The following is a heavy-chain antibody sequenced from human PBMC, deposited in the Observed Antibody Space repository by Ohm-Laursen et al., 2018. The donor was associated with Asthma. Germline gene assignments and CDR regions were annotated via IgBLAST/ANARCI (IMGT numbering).Heavy chain of an antibody. Sequence: SLRLSCTASGFTFSSYGMHWVRQAPGKGLEWVAVISYDGSNKYYADSVKGRFTISRDNSKNTLYLQMNSLRAEDTAVYYCAKTADFGVVYAAVDYWGQGTLVTVSS. CDR1: GFTFSSYG. CDR2: ISYDGSNK. J-gene: IGHJ4*02. D-gene: IGHD3-3*01. V-gene: IGHV3-30*18. CDR3: AKTADFGVVYAAVDY.